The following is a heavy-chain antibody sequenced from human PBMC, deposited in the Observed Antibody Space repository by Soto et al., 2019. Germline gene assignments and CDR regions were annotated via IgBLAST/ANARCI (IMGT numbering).Heavy chain of an antibody. D-gene: IGHD1-26*01. Sequence: GASVKVYCKASGYTFTSYGISWVRQAHGQGLEWMGWISVYNSNTNYAQKLQGRVTITTDTSTSTAYKEKRRLRTDDKAEYNYARAARSRWMRGDTLYYYGMDDWGQGTTVTVSS. V-gene: IGHV1-18*01. CDR1: GYTFTSYG. CDR2: ISVYNSNT. J-gene: IGHJ6*02. CDR3: ARAARSRWMRGDTLYYYGMDD.